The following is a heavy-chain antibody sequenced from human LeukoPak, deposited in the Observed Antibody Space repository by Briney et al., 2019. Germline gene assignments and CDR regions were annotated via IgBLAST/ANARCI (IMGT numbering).Heavy chain of an antibody. V-gene: IGHV3-23*01. CDR3: AKYKGSSARIPLDY. J-gene: IGHJ4*02. CDR2: ISGSGGST. D-gene: IGHD3-10*01. CDR1: GFTFSSYA. Sequence: GGSLRLSCAASGFTFSSYAMSWVRQAPWKGLEWVSAISGSGGSTYYADSVKGRFTISRDNSKNTLYLQMNSLRAEDTAVYYCAKYKGSSARIPLDYWGQGTLVTVSS.